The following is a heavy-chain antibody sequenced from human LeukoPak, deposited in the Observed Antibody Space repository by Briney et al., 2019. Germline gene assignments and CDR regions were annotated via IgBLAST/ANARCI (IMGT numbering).Heavy chain of an antibody. CDR3: AREGIVATIGDY. CDR1: GFTFSSYS. V-gene: IGHV3-21*01. CDR2: ISSSSSYI. D-gene: IGHD5-12*01. Sequence: PGGSLRLSCAASGFTFSSYSMNWVRQAPGKGLEWVSSISSSSSYIYYADSVKGRFTISRDNAKNSLYLQMNSLRAEDTAVYYCAREGIVATIGDYWGQGTPVTVSS. J-gene: IGHJ4*02.